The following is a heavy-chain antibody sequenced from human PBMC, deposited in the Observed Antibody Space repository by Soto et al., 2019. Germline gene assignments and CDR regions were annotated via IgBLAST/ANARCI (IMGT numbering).Heavy chain of an antibody. D-gene: IGHD3-22*01. CDR1: GGSISSSSYY. J-gene: IGHJ6*02. Sequence: SETLSLTCTVSGGSISSSSYYWGWIRQPPGKGLEWIGSIYYSGSTYYNPSLKSRVTISVDTSKNQFSLKLCSVTAADTAVDSCARLRYDGSGFCYYYYGRGVWGQGTTVTVSS. V-gene: IGHV4-39*01. CDR3: ARLRYDGSGFCYYYYGRGV. CDR2: IYYSGST.